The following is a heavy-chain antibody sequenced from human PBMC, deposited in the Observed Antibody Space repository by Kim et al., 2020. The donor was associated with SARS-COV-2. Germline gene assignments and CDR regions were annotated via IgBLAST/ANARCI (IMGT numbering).Heavy chain of an antibody. V-gene: IGHV3-48*02. D-gene: IGHD3-10*01. J-gene: IGHJ6*02. CDR3: ARDQVVRGGENYYYYGMDV. Sequence: GRFTISRDNDKNSLYLQMNSLRDEDTAVYYCARDQVVRGGENYYYYGMDVWGQGTTVTVSS.